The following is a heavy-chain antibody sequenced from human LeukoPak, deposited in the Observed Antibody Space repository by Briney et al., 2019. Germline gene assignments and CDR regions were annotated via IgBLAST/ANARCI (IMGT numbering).Heavy chain of an antibody. CDR1: GGSISSYY. V-gene: IGHV4-59*01. CDR2: IYYSGST. J-gene: IGHJ5*02. D-gene: IGHD6-13*01. CDR3: ARRFAAASNWSDP. Sequence: SETLSLTCTVSGGSISSYYWSWIRQPPGKGLEWIGYIYYSGSTNYNPSLKSRVTISVDTSKNQFSLKLSSVTAADTAVYYCARRFAAASNWSDPWGQGTLVTVSS.